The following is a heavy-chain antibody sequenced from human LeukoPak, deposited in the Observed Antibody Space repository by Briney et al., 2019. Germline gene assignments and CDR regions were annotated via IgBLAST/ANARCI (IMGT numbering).Heavy chain of an antibody. CDR1: GFTVSSNY. D-gene: IGHD6-19*01. CDR2: IYSGGST. Sequence: GGSLRLSCAASGFTVSSNYMSWVRQAPGKGLEWVSVIYSGGSTYYADSVKGRFTISRHKSKNTLYLQMNSLRAEDTAVYYCASASGIAVAGTGAGLRYYGMDVWGQGTTVTVSS. CDR3: ASASGIAVAGTGAGLRYYGMDV. J-gene: IGHJ6*02. V-gene: IGHV3-53*04.